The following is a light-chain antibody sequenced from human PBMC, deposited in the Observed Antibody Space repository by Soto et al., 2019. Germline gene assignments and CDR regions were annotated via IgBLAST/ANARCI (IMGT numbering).Light chain of an antibody. CDR1: QSVSSS. CDR2: DAS. Sequence: EIVMTQSPATLSVSPGDRATLSCRASQSVSSSLAWYQQIPGQAPRLLIYDASTSATGIPARFGGSGSGTEFTLTISSLQSEDFAVYYCQQYNNWPPLTFGGGTKVEL. V-gene: IGKV3-15*01. CDR3: QQYNNWPPLT. J-gene: IGKJ4*01.